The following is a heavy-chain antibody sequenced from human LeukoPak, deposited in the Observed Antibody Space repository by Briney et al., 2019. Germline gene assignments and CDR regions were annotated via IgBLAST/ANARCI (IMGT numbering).Heavy chain of an antibody. J-gene: IGHJ4*02. CDR1: GFTFNTYS. CDR3: ARVGAYYTYSFDY. Sequence: PGGSLRLSCAVSGFTFNTYSMNWVRQAPGKGLEWVSYISTSGSTIYYADSVKGRFTISRDNAKNSLYLQMNSLRAEDTAVYYCARVGAYYTYSFDYWGQGTLVTVSS. V-gene: IGHV3-48*04. CDR2: ISTSGSTI. D-gene: IGHD3-3*01.